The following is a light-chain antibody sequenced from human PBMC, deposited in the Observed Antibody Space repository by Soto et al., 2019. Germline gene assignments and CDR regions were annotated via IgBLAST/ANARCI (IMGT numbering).Light chain of an antibody. CDR3: QEYNSAPWT. CDR2: AAS. V-gene: IGKV1-27*01. J-gene: IGKJ1*01. Sequence: DIQMTQSPSSLSASVGDRVTITCRASQGISNFLAWHQQKPGKVPKLLIYAASTLQSGVPSRFSASGSVTDFTLTITSLQPEDVATYYCQEYNSAPWTFGQGTKVEIK. CDR1: QGISNF.